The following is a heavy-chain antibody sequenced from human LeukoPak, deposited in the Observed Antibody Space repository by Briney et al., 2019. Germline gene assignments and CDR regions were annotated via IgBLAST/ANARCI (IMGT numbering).Heavy chain of an antibody. CDR3: ARVEPGYGDYGFYFDY. CDR2: INPNSGGT. J-gene: IGHJ4*02. Sequence: ASVKVSCKASGYTFTGYYMHWVRQAPGQGLEWMGRINPNSGGTNYAQKFQGRVTMTRDTSISTAYMELSRLGSDDTAVYYCARVEPGYGDYGFYFDYWGQGTLVTVSS. V-gene: IGHV1-2*06. D-gene: IGHD4-17*01. CDR1: GYTFTGYY.